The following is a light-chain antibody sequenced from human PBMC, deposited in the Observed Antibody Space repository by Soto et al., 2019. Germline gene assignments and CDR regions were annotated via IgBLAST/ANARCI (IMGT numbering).Light chain of an antibody. J-gene: IGLJ2*01. CDR1: NIGSKN. V-gene: IGLV3-9*01. CDR2: RDS. Sequence: SYELTQPLSVSVALGQTARITCGGNNIGSKNVHWYQQKPGQAPVLVIYRDSYRPSVIPERFSGSNSGNTATLTISRAQAGDEADYYCQVWDSSTVVFGGGTKLTVL. CDR3: QVWDSSTVV.